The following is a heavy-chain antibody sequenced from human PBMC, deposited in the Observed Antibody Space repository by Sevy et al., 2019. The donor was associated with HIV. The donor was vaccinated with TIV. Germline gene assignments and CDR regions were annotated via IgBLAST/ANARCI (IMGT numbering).Heavy chain of an antibody. CDR1: GFNVNDNY. D-gene: IGHD3-16*02. J-gene: IGHJ6*02. CDR2: IHADGSS. Sequence: GGSLRLSCAASGFNVNDNYMTWVRQAPGKGLEWVSIIHADGSSYYADSVKGRFTMSRDDSKNIVNLQMNSLRANATAVYYCARDRRFCGNECYLYYYYGMDVWGQGTAVTVSS. V-gene: IGHV3-53*01. CDR3: ARDRRFCGNECYLYYYYGMDV.